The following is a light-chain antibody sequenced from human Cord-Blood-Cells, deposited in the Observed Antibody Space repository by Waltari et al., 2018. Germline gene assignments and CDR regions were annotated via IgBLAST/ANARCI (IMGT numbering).Light chain of an antibody. CDR3: CSYAGSYTFV. V-gene: IGLV2-11*01. CDR2: DVS. Sequence: QSALTQPRSVSGSPGQSVTISCTGTSSDVGGYNYVSWYQQHPGKAPKLMIYDVSKRPSRVPGRFSGPKSGNPAVLAISGLQAEDEADYYCCSYAGSYTFVFGTGTKVTVL. CDR1: SSDVGGYNY. J-gene: IGLJ1*01.